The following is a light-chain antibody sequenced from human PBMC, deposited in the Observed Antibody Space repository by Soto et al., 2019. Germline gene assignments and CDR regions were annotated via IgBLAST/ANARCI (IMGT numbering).Light chain of an antibody. CDR2: AAS. J-gene: IGKJ1*01. CDR3: QQSYNTPWT. Sequence: DIQMTQSPSTLSASVGDRVTITCRASQSIRSDLAWYQQKPGKAPKLLIYAASTLESGVPSRFSGSGSGTDFTLTISSLQPEDFATYYCQQSYNTPWTFGQGTKVDIK. V-gene: IGKV1-39*01. CDR1: QSIRSD.